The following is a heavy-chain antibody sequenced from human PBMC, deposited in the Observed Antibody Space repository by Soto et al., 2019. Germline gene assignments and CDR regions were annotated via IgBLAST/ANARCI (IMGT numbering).Heavy chain of an antibody. Sequence: SETLSLTSTVSGDSISSRSCYWGWIRQPPGKGLEWIGSIYYGGSTYYNPSLKSRVTISVDTSKNQFSLKLSSVTAADTAVYYCARHISGSSVYYGVDVWGQGTTVTVSS. J-gene: IGHJ6*02. CDR1: GDSISSRSCY. D-gene: IGHD6-6*01. CDR3: ARHISGSSVYYGVDV. V-gene: IGHV4-39*01. CDR2: IYYGGST.